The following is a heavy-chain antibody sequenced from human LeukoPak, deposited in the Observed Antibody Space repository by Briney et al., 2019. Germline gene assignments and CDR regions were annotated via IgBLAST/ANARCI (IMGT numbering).Heavy chain of an antibody. Sequence: GGSLRLSCTPSGFTFDDYGMTWVRQAPGKGLERVSSINWNGALTGYADSVRGRFTISRDNAKNSLYLQMNSLRAEDTALYYCARGLGRWLHFNYYMEVWGNGTTVTVSS. V-gene: IGHV3-20*04. CDR2: INWNGALT. CDR1: GFTFDDYG. J-gene: IGHJ6*03. D-gene: IGHD5-24*01. CDR3: ARGLGRWLHFNYYMEV.